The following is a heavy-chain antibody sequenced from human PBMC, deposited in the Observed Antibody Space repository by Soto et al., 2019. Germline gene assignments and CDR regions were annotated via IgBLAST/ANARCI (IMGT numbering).Heavy chain of an antibody. J-gene: IGHJ4*02. V-gene: IGHV3-7*03. CDR1: GFTFSSYW. D-gene: IGHD6-19*01. CDR3: ARYPNPTVAGLPFDL. CDR2: TRQDGGQE. Sequence: SLRLCCAASGFTFSSYWISWFRQAPGKGLEWVAHTRQDGGQEYYVDSVKGRFTISRDNAKNSLYLQVNSLRVEDTAVYYCARYPNPTVAGLPFDLWGQGTLVTVSS.